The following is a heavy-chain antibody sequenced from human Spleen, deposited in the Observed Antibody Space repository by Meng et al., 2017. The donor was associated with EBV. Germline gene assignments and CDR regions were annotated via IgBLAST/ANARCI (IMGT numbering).Heavy chain of an antibody. D-gene: IGHD6-13*01. Sequence: VQLVRAGVQVKKPGVSVKVSCKTSGYTFTSYAMHWVRQAPGQRLEWMGWIHTGNGDTKYSQKFQGRVTITRDTSASTAYMDLSSLRSEDTAVYYCAKGAGAASWYYFDSWGQGTLVTVSS. J-gene: IGHJ4*02. V-gene: IGHV1-3*04. CDR3: AKGAGAASWYYFDS. CDR1: GYTFTSYA. CDR2: IHTGNGDT.